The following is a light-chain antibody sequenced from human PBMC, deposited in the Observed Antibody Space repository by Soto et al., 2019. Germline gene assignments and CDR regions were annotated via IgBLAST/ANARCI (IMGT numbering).Light chain of an antibody. Sequence: QSALTQPASVSGSPGQSITFSCTGTSSDVGGYNFVSWYQHHPGKAPKLIIYEASNRPSGVSNRFSASKSGNTASLTISGLQAEDEADYYCSSYTNSSTLVGFGGGTKLTVL. J-gene: IGLJ2*01. CDR2: EAS. V-gene: IGLV2-14*01. CDR3: SSYTNSSTLVG. CDR1: SSDVGGYNF.